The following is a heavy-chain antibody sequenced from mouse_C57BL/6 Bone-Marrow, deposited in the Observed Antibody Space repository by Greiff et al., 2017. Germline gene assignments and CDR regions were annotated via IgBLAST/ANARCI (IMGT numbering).Heavy chain of an antibody. Sequence: EVQGVESGGGLVKPGGSLKLSCAASGFTFSSYAMSWVRQTPEKRLEWVATISDGGSYTYYPDNVKGRFTISRDNAKNNLYLHRSQLQSEDTAMYYGARGVVAPVWYVGVWGTGNTVTVSS. CDR2: ISDGGSYT. V-gene: IGHV5-4*01. CDR3: ARGVVAPVWYVGV. CDR1: GFTFSSYA. J-gene: IGHJ1*03. D-gene: IGHD1-1*01.